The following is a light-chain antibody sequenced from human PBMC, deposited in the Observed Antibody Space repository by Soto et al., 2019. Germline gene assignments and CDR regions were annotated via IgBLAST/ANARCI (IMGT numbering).Light chain of an antibody. V-gene: IGKV3-15*01. CDR2: VAS. CDR1: QSVSSN. J-gene: IGKJ4*01. Sequence: EIVMTQSPATLSVSPGERATLSCRASQSVSSNLAWYQQKPGQTPKLLIYVASTRATGIPARFSGSGSGTEFTLPISSLQSEDFAVYYCQQYNVWPLTFGGGTKLE. CDR3: QQYNVWPLT.